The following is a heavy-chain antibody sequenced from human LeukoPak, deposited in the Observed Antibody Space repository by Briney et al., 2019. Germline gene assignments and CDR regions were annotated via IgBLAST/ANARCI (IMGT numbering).Heavy chain of an antibody. J-gene: IGHJ4*02. CDR2: IYYSGST. D-gene: IGHD4-23*01. V-gene: IGHV4-39*01. CDR1: GGSISSSSYY. CDR3: ARQFPAGFQLPPFRDY. Sequence: SETLSLTCTVSGGSISSSSYYWGWIRQPPGKGLEWNGSIYYSGSTYYNPSLKSRVTISVDTSKNQFSLKLSSVTAADTAVYYCARQFPAGFQLPPFRDYWGQGTLVTVSS.